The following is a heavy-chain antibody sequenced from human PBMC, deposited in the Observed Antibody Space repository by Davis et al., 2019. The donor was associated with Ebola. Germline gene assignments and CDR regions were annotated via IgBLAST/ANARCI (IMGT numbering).Heavy chain of an antibody. CDR1: GGSISPYY. CDR3: ARDRRIAVAAHYYYYGMDV. V-gene: IGHV4-59*01. J-gene: IGHJ6*02. CDR2: IYYSGST. D-gene: IGHD6-19*01. Sequence: MPSETLSLTCTVSGGSISPYYWSWIRQPPGKGLEWIGYIYYSGSTNYNPSLKSRVTISVDTSKNQFSLKLSSVTAADTAVYYCARDRRIAVAAHYYYYGMDVWGQGTTVTVSS.